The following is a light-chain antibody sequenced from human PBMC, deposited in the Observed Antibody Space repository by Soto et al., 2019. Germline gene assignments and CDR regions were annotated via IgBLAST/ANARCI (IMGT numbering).Light chain of an antibody. V-gene: IGLV2-23*02. CDR1: TSDVGI. CDR2: EVT. J-gene: IGLJ1*01. Sequence: QSALTQPASVSGSPGQSITISCSGTTSDVGIVSWYQHHPGKAPKLMIHEVTKRPSGVSDRFSGSKSGNSASLTISGLQAEDEGEYFCCSFGGSGYVFGTGTKVTVL. CDR3: CSFGGSGYV.